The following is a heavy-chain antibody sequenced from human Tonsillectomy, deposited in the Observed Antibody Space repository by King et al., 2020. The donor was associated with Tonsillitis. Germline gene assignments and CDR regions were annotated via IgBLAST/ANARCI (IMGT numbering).Heavy chain of an antibody. CDR2: ISYDGSRK. V-gene: IGHV3-33*05. J-gene: IGHJ4*02. CDR3: ARKRLYCICCVIDD. D-gene: IGHD2-15*01. Sequence: VQLVESGGGVVQPGRSLRLSCAASGFTFRNYGMHWVRQAPGKGLDWVAVISYDGSRKKYADSVKGRFAISRENSNSTVYLQVNSLRAEDTALYYCARKRLYCICCVIDDWGQGTPVTVSS. CDR1: GFTFRNYG.